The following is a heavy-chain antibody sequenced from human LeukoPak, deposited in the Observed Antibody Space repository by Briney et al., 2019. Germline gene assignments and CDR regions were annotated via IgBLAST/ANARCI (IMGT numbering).Heavy chain of an antibody. CDR2: IWYDGSNK. CDR1: GFTFGSYG. Sequence: GRSLRLSCAASGFTFGSYGMHWVRQAPGKGLEWVAVIWYDGSNKYYADSVKGRFTISRDNSKNTLYLQMNSLRAEDTAVYYCASEYYDFWGGYYYGMDVWGQGTTVTVSS. J-gene: IGHJ6*02. D-gene: IGHD3-3*01. CDR3: ASEYYDFWGGYYYGMDV. V-gene: IGHV3-33*01.